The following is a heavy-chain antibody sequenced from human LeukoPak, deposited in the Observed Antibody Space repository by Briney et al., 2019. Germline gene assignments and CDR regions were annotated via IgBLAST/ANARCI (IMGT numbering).Heavy chain of an antibody. V-gene: IGHV3-48*01. CDR2: ISSSSSTI. Sequence: PGGSLRLSCAASGFTFSSYSMNWVRQAPGKGLEWVSYISSSSSTIYYADSVKGRFTISRDNAKNSLYLQMNSLRAEDTAVYYCARDFITIFGVVNNWFDPWGQGTLVTVSS. CDR3: ARDFITIFGVVNNWFDP. J-gene: IGHJ5*02. CDR1: GFTFSSYS. D-gene: IGHD3-3*01.